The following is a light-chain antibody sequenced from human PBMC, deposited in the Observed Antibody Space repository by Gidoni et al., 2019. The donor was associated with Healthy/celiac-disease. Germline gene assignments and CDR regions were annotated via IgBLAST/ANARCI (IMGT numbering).Light chain of an antibody. Sequence: DIVLTQSPATLSLSPGERATLSCGASQSVSSYLAWYQQKPGQAPRLLIYDASNRATGIPARFSGSGSGTDFTLTISSLEPEDFAVYYCQQRSNWLLTFGGGTKVEIK. CDR2: DAS. J-gene: IGKJ4*01. V-gene: IGKV3-11*01. CDR3: QQRSNWLLT. CDR1: QSVSSY.